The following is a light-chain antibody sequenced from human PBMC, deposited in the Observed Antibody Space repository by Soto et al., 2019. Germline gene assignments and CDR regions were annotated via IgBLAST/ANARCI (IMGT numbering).Light chain of an antibody. CDR2: DAS. CDR1: QSISSW. CDR3: QQYDNLPSWT. Sequence: DIQMTQSPSTLSASVGDRVIITCRASQSISSWLAWYQQKPGKAPKLLIYDASNLETGVPSRFSGSGSGTDFTFTISSLQPEDIATYYCQQYDNLPSWTFGQGTKVDIK. J-gene: IGKJ1*01. V-gene: IGKV1-33*01.